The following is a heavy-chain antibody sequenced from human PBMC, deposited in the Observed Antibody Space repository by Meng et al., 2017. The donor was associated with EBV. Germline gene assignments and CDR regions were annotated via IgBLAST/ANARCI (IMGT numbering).Heavy chain of an antibody. Sequence: QGRVVEAGAEVKKPGASGKVSCKASGSTFTGYYMHWVRQAPGQGLEWMGRINPNSGGTNYAQKFQGRVTMTRDTSISTAYMELSRLRPDDTAVYYCAKGADLAAAGTFWFDPWGQGTLVTVSS. D-gene: IGHD6-13*01. CDR1: GSTFTGYY. V-gene: IGHV1-2*06. CDR3: AKGADLAAAGTFWFDP. J-gene: IGHJ5*02. CDR2: INPNSGGT.